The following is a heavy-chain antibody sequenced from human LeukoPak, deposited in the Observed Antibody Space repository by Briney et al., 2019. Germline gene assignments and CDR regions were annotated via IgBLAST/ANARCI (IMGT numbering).Heavy chain of an antibody. CDR2: IYHSGST. D-gene: IGHD2-15*01. V-gene: IGHV4-38-2*02. J-gene: IGHJ6*03. CDR1: GYSIITGYY. CDR3: ARGYRSQPGPGSYYMDV. Sequence: SETLSLTCTVFGYSIITGYYWGWIRQPPGKGLEWIGSIYHSGSTFYNPSLKSRVTISVDTSKNQFSLKLSSVTAADTAVYYCARGYRSQPGPGSYYMDVWGKGTTVTVSS.